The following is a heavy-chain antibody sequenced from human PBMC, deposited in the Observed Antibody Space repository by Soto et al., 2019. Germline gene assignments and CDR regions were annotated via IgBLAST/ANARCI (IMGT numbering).Heavy chain of an antibody. J-gene: IGHJ4*02. CDR1: GFTFSSYA. CDR3: ASLDSGYSSINPRIDS. D-gene: IGHD3-22*01. CDR2: ISYDGSNK. Sequence: GGSLRLSCAASGFTFSSYAMHWVRQAPGKGLEWVALISYDGSNKYYTDSVKGRFTISRDNSKNTLYLQMNSLRVEDTAVFYCASLDSGYSSINPRIDSWGQGTLVTVSS. V-gene: IGHV3-30-3*01.